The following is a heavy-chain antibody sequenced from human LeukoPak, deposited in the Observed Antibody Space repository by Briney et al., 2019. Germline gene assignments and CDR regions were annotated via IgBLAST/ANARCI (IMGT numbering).Heavy chain of an antibody. V-gene: IGHV3-74*01. J-gene: IGHJ4*02. D-gene: IGHD6-13*01. Sequence: PGESLRLSCAASGFTFSIYWMHWVRQAPGKGLVWVSRISPDGSSTNYADSVKGRFTISRDNARNILYLQMNSLRAEDTAVYYCASNFAGSSRDYWGQGTLVTVSS. CDR3: ASNFAGSSRDY. CDR2: ISPDGSST. CDR1: GFTFSIYW.